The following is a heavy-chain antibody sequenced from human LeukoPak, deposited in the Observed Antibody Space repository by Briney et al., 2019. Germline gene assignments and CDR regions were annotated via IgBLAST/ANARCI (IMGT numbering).Heavy chain of an antibody. J-gene: IGHJ4*02. V-gene: IGHV3-7*01. CDR1: GFTFSSYW. CDR2: IKQDGSEK. CDR3: AREVPGGWYLDY. D-gene: IGHD6-19*01. Sequence: PGGSLRLSCAASGFTFSSYWMGWVRQAPGKGLEWVANIKQDGSEKYYVDSVKGRSTISRDNAKNSLYLQMNSLRAEDTAVYYCAREVPGGWYLDYWGQGTLVTVSS.